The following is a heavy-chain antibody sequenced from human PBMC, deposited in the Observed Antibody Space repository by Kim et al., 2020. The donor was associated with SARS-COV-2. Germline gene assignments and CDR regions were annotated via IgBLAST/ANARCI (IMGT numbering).Heavy chain of an antibody. Sequence: GGSLRLSCAASGFTFSSYWMSWVRQAPGKGLEWVANIKQDGSEKYYVDSVKGRFTISRDNAKNSLYLQMNSLRAEDTAVYYCARCITGYPSGFDPWGQGTLVTVSS. CDR3: ARCITGYPSGFDP. V-gene: IGHV3-7*01. CDR2: IKQDGSEK. CDR1: GFTFSSYW. J-gene: IGHJ5*02. D-gene: IGHD1-20*01.